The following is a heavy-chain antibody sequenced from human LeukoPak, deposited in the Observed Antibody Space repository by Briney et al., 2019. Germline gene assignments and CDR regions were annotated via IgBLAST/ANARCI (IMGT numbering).Heavy chain of an antibody. CDR3: ARDSYQDYYGRFDP. CDR2: IWDDGNNK. CDR1: GFSFSNHG. D-gene: IGHD3-10*01. V-gene: IGHV3-33*01. Sequence: GGSLRLSCAASGFSFSNHGMHWVRQAPGKRLEWVAVIWDDGNNKRYANSVNGRFTISRDNSENTLYLQMNGLTAEDTAMYYCARDSYQDYYGRFDPWGQGTLVIASS. J-gene: IGHJ5*02.